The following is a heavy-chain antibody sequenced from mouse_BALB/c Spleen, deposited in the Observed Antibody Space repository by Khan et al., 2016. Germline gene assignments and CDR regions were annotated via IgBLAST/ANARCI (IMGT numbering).Heavy chain of an antibody. V-gene: IGHV1-62-2*01. Sequence: QVQLQQSGVELVKPGASVKLSCKASGYTFTEYIIHWVKQRSGQGLEWIGWFYPGSGSIKYNEKFKDKATLTADKSSSTVYMELSRLTSEDSAVYFCVRHEGRTMITTVYFDYWGQGTTLTVSS. CDR1: GYTFTEYI. D-gene: IGHD2-4*01. CDR3: VRHEGRTMITTVYFDY. J-gene: IGHJ2*01. CDR2: FYPGSGSI.